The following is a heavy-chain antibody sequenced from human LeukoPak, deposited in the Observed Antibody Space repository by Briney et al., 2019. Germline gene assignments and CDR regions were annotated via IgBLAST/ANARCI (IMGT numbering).Heavy chain of an antibody. CDR2: ISSSAASK. J-gene: IGHJ4*02. CDR3: AKSPYGSGSGDY. D-gene: IGHD3-10*01. V-gene: IGHV3-23*01. Sequence: PGGSLRLSCAASGFPFGNYAMSWVRQAPGKGLEWVSAISSSAASKFYAESVKGRFTISRDNSRNTLYLQMNSLRAADTAFYYCAKSPYGSGSGDYWGQGTLVTVSS. CDR1: GFPFGNYA.